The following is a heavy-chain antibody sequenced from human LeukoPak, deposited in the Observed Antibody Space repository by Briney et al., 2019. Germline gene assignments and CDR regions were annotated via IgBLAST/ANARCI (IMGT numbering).Heavy chain of an antibody. CDR1: GFTFSSYW. Sequence: QPGGSLRLSCAASGFTFSSYWMSWVRQAPGKGLEWVANIKQDGSEKYYVDSVKGRFTISRDNAKNSLYLQMNSLRAEDTAVYYCARDLKVPSAYYFDYWGQGTLVTVSS. CDR2: IKQDGSEK. D-gene: IGHD1-1*01. V-gene: IGHV3-7*01. CDR3: ARDLKVPSAYYFDY. J-gene: IGHJ4*02.